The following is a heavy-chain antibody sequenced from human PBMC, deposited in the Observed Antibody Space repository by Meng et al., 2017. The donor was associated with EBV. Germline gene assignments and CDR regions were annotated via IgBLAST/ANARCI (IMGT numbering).Heavy chain of an antibody. CDR1: GLTFSSYA. CDR3: AKRITMIVVVITD. D-gene: IGHD3-22*01. V-gene: IGHV3-23*04. Sequence: EVQLVEAGGGLVQPGGSLRLSCAAFGLTFSSYAMSWVRQAPGKGLEWVSAISGSGGSTYYADSVKGRFTISRDNSKNTLYLQMNSLRAEDTAVYYCAKRITMIVVVITDWGQGTLVTVSS. J-gene: IGHJ4*02. CDR2: ISGSGGST.